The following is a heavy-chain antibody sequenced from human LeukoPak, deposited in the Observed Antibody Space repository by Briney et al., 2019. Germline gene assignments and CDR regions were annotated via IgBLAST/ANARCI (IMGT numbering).Heavy chain of an antibody. J-gene: IGHJ6*03. CDR1: GYTFTSYG. D-gene: IGHD5-12*01. CDR3: ARGGEGGYRRRGDYYYYYMDV. V-gene: IGHV1-18*01. CDR2: ISAYNGNT. Sequence: ASVKVSCKASGYTFTSYGISWVRQAPGQGLEWMGWISAYNGNTNYAQKLQGRVTMTTDTSTSTAYMELSRLRSDDTAVYYCARGGEGGYRRRGDYYYYYMDVWGKGTTVTISS.